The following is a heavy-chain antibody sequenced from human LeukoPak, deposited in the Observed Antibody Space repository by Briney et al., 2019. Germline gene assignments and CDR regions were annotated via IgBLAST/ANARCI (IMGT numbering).Heavy chain of an antibody. CDR2: IYTGGTT. Sequence: QTSETLSLTCTVSGGSTSSHFWSWIRQPPGKGLEWIGNIYTGGTTNYNPSLKSGVTISIDTSKNQLSLHLASVTAADTAVYYCTKATKWLAFDDWGRGTLVTVSS. CDR1: GGSTSSHF. V-gene: IGHV4-59*11. CDR3: TKATKWLAFDD. J-gene: IGHJ4*02. D-gene: IGHD6-19*01.